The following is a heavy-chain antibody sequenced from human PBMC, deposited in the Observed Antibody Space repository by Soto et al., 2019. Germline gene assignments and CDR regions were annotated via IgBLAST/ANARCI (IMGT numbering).Heavy chain of an antibody. CDR2: INHLETT. CDR1: GASITFGGYS. J-gene: IGHJ4*02. V-gene: IGHV4-30-2*01. D-gene: IGHD1-26*01. Sequence: SETLSLTCTVSGASITFGGYSWSWIRQTPGKGLEWIGYINHLETTFYNPSFESRLTLSIDRAKNQFSLKLHSMSAADRAVYFCARGGGSDSFDYWGQGSLVTVSS. CDR3: ARGGGSDSFDY.